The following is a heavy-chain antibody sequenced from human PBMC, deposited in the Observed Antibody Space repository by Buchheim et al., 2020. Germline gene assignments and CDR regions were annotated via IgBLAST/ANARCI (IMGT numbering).Heavy chain of an antibody. D-gene: IGHD2-15*01. CDR3: AREISHCSGDSCYWGYYYYYGMDV. V-gene: IGHV1-46*01. Sequence: QVQLVQSGAEVKKPGASVKVSCKASGYTFTSYYMHWVRQAPGQGLEWMGIINPSGGSTSYAQKFQGRVTMTRDTSTSTVYMELSSLRSEDTAVYYCAREISHCSGDSCYWGYYYYYGMDVWGQGTT. CDR1: GYTFTSYY. J-gene: IGHJ6*02. CDR2: INPSGGST.